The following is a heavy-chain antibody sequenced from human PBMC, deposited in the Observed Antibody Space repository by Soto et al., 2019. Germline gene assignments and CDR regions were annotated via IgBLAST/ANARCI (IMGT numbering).Heavy chain of an antibody. CDR2: IYYSGST. Sequence: SETLSPTRTVSGGSISSSSYYWGWIRPPPGKGLEWIGSIYYSGSTYYNPSLKSRVTISVDTSKNQFSLKLSSVTAADTAVYYCARRGDCSGGSCYPGPFDYWGQGTPVTVSS. J-gene: IGHJ4*02. CDR3: ARRGDCSGGSCYPGPFDY. CDR1: GGSISSSSYY. V-gene: IGHV4-39*01. D-gene: IGHD2-15*01.